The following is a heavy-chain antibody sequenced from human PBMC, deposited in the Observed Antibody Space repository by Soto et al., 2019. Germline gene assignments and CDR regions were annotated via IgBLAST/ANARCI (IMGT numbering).Heavy chain of an antibody. CDR3: AHRRAQQLLARSYYFDF. Sequence: QITLKESGPTLVKPTQTLTLTCTFSGFSLSTRGVSVGWIRQPPGKALEWLALIYWDDEKRYSPSLMSRLTIAKDTSKNLVVLTMTNMDPLDTATYYCAHRRAQQLLARSYYFDFWGQGTLVTVSS. D-gene: IGHD6-13*01. CDR2: IYWDDEK. J-gene: IGHJ4*02. CDR1: GFSLSTRGVS. V-gene: IGHV2-5*02.